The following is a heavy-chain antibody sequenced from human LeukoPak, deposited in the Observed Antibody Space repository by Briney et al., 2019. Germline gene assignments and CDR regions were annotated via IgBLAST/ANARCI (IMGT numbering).Heavy chain of an antibody. Sequence: LSLTCAVYGGSFSGYYWSWIRQAPGKGLEWVSYISSWTTYTNYTDSVKGRFTISRDNAKSSLFLQMNSLRAEDTAVYYCARVYNYGGESGRVYYGLDVWGQGTTVTVSS. CDR1: GGSFSGYY. CDR2: ISSWTTYT. V-gene: IGHV3-11*05. J-gene: IGHJ6*02. D-gene: IGHD4-23*01. CDR3: ARVYNYGGESGRVYYGLDV.